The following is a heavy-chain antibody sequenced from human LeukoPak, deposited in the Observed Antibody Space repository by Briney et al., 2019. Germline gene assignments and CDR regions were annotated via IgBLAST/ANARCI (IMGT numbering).Heavy chain of an antibody. CDR3: ARGGNIVVVWKTNWFDP. V-gene: IGHV4-34*01. D-gene: IGHD2-2*01. J-gene: IGHJ5*02. Sequence: SETLSLTCTVSGGSFSGYYWSWIRQPPGKGLEWIGEINHSGSTNYNSSLKSRVTISVDTSKNQFSLKLSSVTAADTAVYYCARGGNIVVVWKTNWFDPWGQGTLVTVSS. CDR2: INHSGST. CDR1: GGSFSGYY.